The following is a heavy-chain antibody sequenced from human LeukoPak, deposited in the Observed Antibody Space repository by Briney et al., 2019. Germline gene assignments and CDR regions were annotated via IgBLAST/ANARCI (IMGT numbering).Heavy chain of an antibody. CDR3: ARGLIEVVPAATDYYYGMDV. Sequence: GGSLRLSCAAPGFTVSSNYMSWVRQAPRKGLEWVSVIYSGGSTYYADSVKGRFTISRDNSKNTLYLQMNSLRAEDTAVYYCARGLIEVVPAATDYYYGMDVWGQGTTVTVSS. CDR2: IYSGGST. CDR1: GFTVSSNY. J-gene: IGHJ6*02. D-gene: IGHD2-2*01. V-gene: IGHV3-53*01.